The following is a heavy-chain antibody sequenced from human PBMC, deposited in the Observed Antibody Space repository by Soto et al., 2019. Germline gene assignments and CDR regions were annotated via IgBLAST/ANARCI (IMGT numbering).Heavy chain of an antibody. J-gene: IGHJ4*02. CDR2: IYYSGST. D-gene: IGHD1-26*01. CDR1: GGSISSGDYY. V-gene: IGHV4-30-4*01. CDR3: ARDSGSWGLDY. Sequence: SETLSLTCTVSGGSISSGDYYWSWIRQPPGKGLEWIGYIYYSGSTYYNPSLKSRITISVDTSKNQFSLKLSSVTAADTAVYYCARDSGSWGLDYWGQGTLVTVSS.